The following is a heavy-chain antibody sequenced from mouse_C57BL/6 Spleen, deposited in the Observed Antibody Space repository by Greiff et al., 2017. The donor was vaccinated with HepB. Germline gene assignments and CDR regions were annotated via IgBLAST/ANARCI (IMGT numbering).Heavy chain of an antibody. V-gene: IGHV1-72*01. CDR3: ARTGVYLTNGWFAY. CDR2: IDPNSGGT. D-gene: IGHD1-3*01. CDR1: GYTFTSYW. Sequence: QVHVKQPGAELVKPGASVKLSCKASGYTFTSYWMHWVKQRPGRGLEWIGRIDPNSGGTKYNEKFKSKATLTVDKPSSTAYMQLSSLTSEDSAVYYCARTGVYLTNGWFAYWGQGTLVTVSA. J-gene: IGHJ3*01.